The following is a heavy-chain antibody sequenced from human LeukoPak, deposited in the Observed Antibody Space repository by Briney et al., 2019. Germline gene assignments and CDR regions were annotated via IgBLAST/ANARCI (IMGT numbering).Heavy chain of an antibody. V-gene: IGHV3-21*01. CDR3: PRGRRWLQSLPRGFFDY. CDR2: ISSSSSYI. J-gene: IGHJ4*02. D-gene: IGHD5-24*01. CDR1: GFTFSSYS. Sequence: GGSLRLSCAASGFTFSSYSMNWVRQAPGKGLEWVSSISSSSSYIYYADSVKGRFTISGDNAKNSLYLQMNSLRAEDTAVYYCPRGRRWLQSLPRGFFDYWGQGTLVTVSS.